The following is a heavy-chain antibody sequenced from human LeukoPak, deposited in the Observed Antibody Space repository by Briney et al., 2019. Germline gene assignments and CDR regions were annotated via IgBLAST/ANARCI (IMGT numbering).Heavy chain of an antibody. D-gene: IGHD3-22*01. CDR2: IKQDGSEK. J-gene: IGHJ4*02. Sequence: GGSLRLSCAGSGFTFSSYWMTWVREAPGKGLEWVANIKQDGSEKNYVDSVRGRFTISRDNAKNSLYLQMNSLRAEDTAVYYCARTIKRRSDSSGYLVYWGQGTLVTVSS. CDR3: ARTIKRRSDSSGYLVY. V-gene: IGHV3-7*03. CDR1: GFTFSSYW.